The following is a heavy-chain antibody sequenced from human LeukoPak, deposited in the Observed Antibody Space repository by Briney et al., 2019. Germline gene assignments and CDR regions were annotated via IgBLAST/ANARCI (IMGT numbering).Heavy chain of an antibody. Sequence: GGSLRLSCAASGFTFSNHNMNWVRQAPGKGLEWVSSISSSSSYIYYADSVKGRFTISRDNAKNSLYLQMNSLRAEDTAVYYCASLIEVGAPDYWGQGTLVTVSS. CDR2: ISSSSSYI. V-gene: IGHV3-21*04. J-gene: IGHJ4*02. D-gene: IGHD1-26*01. CDR1: GFTFSNHN. CDR3: ASLIEVGAPDY.